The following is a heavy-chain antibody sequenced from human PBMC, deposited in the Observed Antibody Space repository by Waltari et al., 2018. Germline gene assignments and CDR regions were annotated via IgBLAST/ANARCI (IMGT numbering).Heavy chain of an antibody. Sequence: QVQLVQSGSELKKPGASVKISCKASGYIFTSYAINWVRQAPGQGLELMGWIITSTGNPTYANGFTGRFVFSLDTSVSTAYLEIHNLKAEDTAVYYCTREVVPAATIVVNWFDPWGQGTLVTVSS. D-gene: IGHD2-15*01. CDR2: IITSTGNP. V-gene: IGHV7-4-1*01. CDR3: TREVVPAATIVVNWFDP. CDR1: GYIFTSYA. J-gene: IGHJ5*02.